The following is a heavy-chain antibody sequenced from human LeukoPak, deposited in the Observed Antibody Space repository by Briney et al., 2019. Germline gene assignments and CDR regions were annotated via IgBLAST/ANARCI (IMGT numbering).Heavy chain of an antibody. Sequence: GGSLRLSCAASGFTVSSNYMSWVRQAPGKGLEWVSVIYSGGSTYYADSVKGRFTISRDNSKNTLYLQMNSLRAEDTAVYYCARDTVVRGVLGYYYYGMDVWGQGTTVTVSS. V-gene: IGHV3-66*01. CDR2: IYSGGST. CDR1: GFTVSSNY. J-gene: IGHJ6*02. CDR3: ARDTVVRGVLGYYYYGMDV. D-gene: IGHD3-10*01.